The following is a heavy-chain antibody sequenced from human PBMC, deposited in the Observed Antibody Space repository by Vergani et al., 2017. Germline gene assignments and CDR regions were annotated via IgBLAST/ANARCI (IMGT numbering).Heavy chain of an antibody. CDR1: GASVNSYY. D-gene: IGHD6-6*01. V-gene: IGHV4-59*02. Sequence: QVQLQESGPGLVKPSETLSLTCTVSGASVNSYYWSWIRQPPGKGLEWMGYVSFRGDTLYDPSVKGRMTISLNTSSNQFSLYLTSVTAADTAVYYCAREYSSSVGFLAYWGQGTLVTVSS. CDR3: AREYSSSVGFLAY. CDR2: VSFRGDT. J-gene: IGHJ4*02.